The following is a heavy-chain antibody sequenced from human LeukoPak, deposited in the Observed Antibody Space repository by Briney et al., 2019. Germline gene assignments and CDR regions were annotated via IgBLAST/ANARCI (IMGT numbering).Heavy chain of an antibody. J-gene: IGHJ6*02. Sequence: SSQTLSLTCAVSGGSISSGGYYWSWIRQPPGKGLEWIGEINHSGSTNYNPSLKSRVTISVDTSKNQFSLKLSSVTAADTAVYYCARDSSGWYYYYYGMDVWGQGTTVTVSS. CDR3: ARDSSGWYYYYYGMDV. CDR2: INHSGST. D-gene: IGHD6-19*01. V-gene: IGHV4-30-2*01. CDR1: GGSISSGGYY.